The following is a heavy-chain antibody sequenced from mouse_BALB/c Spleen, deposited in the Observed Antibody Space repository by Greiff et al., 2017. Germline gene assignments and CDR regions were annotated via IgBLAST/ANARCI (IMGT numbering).Heavy chain of an antibody. CDR1: GYTFTSYY. CDR3: TRGSSGYPFAY. V-gene: IGHV1S81*02. CDR2: INPSNGGT. Sequence: QLQQSGAELVKPGASVKLSCKASGYTFTSYYMYWVKQRPGQGLEWIGEINPSNGGTNFNEKFKSKATLTVDKSSSTAYMQLSSLTSEDSAVYYCTRGSSGYPFAYWGQGTLVTVSA. J-gene: IGHJ3*01. D-gene: IGHD3-1*01.